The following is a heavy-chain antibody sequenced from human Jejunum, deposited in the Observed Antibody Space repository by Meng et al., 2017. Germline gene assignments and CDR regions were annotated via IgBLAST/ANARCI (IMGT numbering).Heavy chain of an antibody. D-gene: IGHD1/OR15-1a*01. CDR1: GGSITSTTNY. J-gene: IGHJ4*02. Sequence: QVQILESGPGLVKPSETLSLTCTVSGGSITSTTNYWGWIRQPPGKALEWIGSIYYSGSTHYNPSLKSRVIVSIDTSKDQFSLTLTSAAAADTAMYYCARNKTQGFFDIWGQGTLVTVSS. V-gene: IGHV4-39*01. CDR2: IYYSGST. CDR3: ARNKTQGFFDI.